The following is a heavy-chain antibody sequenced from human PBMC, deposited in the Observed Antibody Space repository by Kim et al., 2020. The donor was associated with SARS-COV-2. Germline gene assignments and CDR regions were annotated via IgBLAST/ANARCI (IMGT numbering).Heavy chain of an antibody. CDR2: ISGSGGST. J-gene: IGHJ2*01. Sequence: GGSLRLSCAASGFTFSSYAMSWVRQAPGKGLEWVSAISGSGGSTYYADSVKGRFTISRDNSKNTLYLQMNSLRAEDTAVYYCASPVAGEVFPDWYFDLWGRGTLVTVSS. V-gene: IGHV3-23*01. CDR3: ASPVAGEVFPDWYFDL. D-gene: IGHD6-19*01. CDR1: GFTFSSYA.